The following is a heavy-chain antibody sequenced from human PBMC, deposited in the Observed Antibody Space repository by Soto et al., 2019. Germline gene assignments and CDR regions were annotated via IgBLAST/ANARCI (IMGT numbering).Heavy chain of an antibody. Sequence: GGSLRLSCAASGFTFSSYEMNWVRQAPGKGLEWVSYISSSGSTIYYADSVKGRFTISRDNAKNSLYLQMNSLRAEDTAVYYCARGIVGAATDYFDYWGQGTLVTVSS. J-gene: IGHJ4*02. V-gene: IGHV3-48*03. CDR3: ARGIVGAATDYFDY. CDR2: ISSSGSTI. D-gene: IGHD1-26*01. CDR1: GFTFSSYE.